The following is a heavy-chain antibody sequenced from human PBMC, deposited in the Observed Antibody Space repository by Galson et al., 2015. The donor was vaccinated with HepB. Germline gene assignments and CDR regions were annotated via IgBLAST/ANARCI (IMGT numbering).Heavy chain of an antibody. J-gene: IGHJ4*02. CDR1: GFTFSSYG. Sequence: SLRLSCAASGFTFSSYGMHWVRQAPGKGLEWVAVISYDRSDKYYADSVKGRFTISRDNSKNTLYLQMNSLRAEDTAVYYCANSRRFLEWLSDYWGQGTLVTVSS. CDR3: ANSRRFLEWLSDY. V-gene: IGHV3-30*18. D-gene: IGHD3-3*01. CDR2: ISYDRSDK.